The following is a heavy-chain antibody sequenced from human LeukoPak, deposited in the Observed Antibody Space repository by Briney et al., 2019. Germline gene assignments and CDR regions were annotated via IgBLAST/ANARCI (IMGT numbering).Heavy chain of an antibody. CDR1: GFTFSSYE. V-gene: IGHV3-48*03. CDR2: ISSSASTI. J-gene: IGHJ4*02. D-gene: IGHD3-22*01. CDR3: ARGRTSGYAGTFDY. Sequence: PGGSLRLSCAASGFTFSSYEMNWVRQAPGKGLEWVSYISSSASTIYCADSVKGRFTISRDNAKNSLYLQMNSLRAEDTAVYYCARGRTSGYAGTFDYWGQGTLVTVSS.